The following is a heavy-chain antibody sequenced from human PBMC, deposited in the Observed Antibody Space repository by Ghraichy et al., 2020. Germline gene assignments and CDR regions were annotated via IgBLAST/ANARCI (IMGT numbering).Heavy chain of an antibody. J-gene: IGHJ4*02. V-gene: IGHV3-48*01. Sequence: GSLRLSCAASGFTFSTYSMNWVRQAPGKGLEWVSYISSGSGTIYYADSVKGRLTISRDNAKNSLYLQMNSLRAEDTAVYYCARYGSGWAFDYWGQGTLVTVSS. D-gene: IGHD6-19*01. CDR3: ARYGSGWAFDY. CDR1: GFTFSTYS. CDR2: ISSGSGTI.